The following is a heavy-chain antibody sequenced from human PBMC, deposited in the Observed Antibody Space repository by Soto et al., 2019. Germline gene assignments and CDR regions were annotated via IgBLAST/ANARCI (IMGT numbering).Heavy chain of an antibody. V-gene: IGHV4-34*01. Sequence: QVQLKQWGAGLLKPSETLSLTCAVYGGSFSGYYWCWLRQPPGKGLEWIWEINHSATTNYNPSLKSRVTISVDTSKNQRSLKLRSVTAADTAVYYCARGRYSGWRGMEVWGKGTTVTVSS. CDR3: ARGRYSGWRGMEV. J-gene: IGHJ6*04. CDR2: INHSATT. CDR1: GGSFSGYY. D-gene: IGHD3-10*01.